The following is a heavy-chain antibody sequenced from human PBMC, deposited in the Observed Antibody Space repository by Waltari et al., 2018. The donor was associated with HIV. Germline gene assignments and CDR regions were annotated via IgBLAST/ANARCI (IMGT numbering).Heavy chain of an antibody. CDR2: FIPIFGTA. Sequence: QVQLVQSGAEVKKPGSSVKVSCKASGGTFSSYAISWVRLAPGQGLEWMGGFIPIFGTANYAQKFQGIVTITADESTSTAYMELSSLRSEDTAVYYCARTVSGGSCYDYWGQGTLVTVSS. CDR3: ARTVSGGSCYDY. J-gene: IGHJ4*02. CDR1: GGTFSSYA. D-gene: IGHD2-15*01. V-gene: IGHV1-69*01.